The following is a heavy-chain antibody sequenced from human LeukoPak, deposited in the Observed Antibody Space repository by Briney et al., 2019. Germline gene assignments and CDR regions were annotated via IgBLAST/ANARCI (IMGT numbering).Heavy chain of an antibody. CDR1: GYTFTSYY. V-gene: IGHV1-46*01. D-gene: IGHD4-11*01. CDR3: AREDGESVYSNYMNYFDY. Sequence: ASVKVSCKASGYTFTSYYMHWVRQAPGQGLEWMGIINPSWCSTSYAQKFQGRVTMTRDTSTSTVYMELSSLRSEDTAVYSCAREDGESVYSNYMNYFDYWGQGTLVTVSS. J-gene: IGHJ4*02. CDR2: INPSWCST.